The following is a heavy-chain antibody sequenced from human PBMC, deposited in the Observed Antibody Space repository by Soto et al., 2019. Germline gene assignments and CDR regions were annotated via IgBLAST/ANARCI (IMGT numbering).Heavy chain of an antibody. Sequence: QVQLVQSGAEVKQPGASVKVSCKASGYTFTSYAMHWVRQAPGQRLEWMGWINAGNGNTKYSQKFQGRVTITRDTSASTAYMELSSLRSEDTAVYYCARDPNSYGSGSYYSLAYWGQGTLVTVSS. CDR1: GYTFTSYA. D-gene: IGHD3-10*01. CDR2: INAGNGNT. J-gene: IGHJ4*02. CDR3: ARDPNSYGSGSYYSLAY. V-gene: IGHV1-3*01.